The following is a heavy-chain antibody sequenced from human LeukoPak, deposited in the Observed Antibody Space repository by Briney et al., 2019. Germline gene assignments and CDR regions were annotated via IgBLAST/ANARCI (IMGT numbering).Heavy chain of an antibody. V-gene: IGHV3-7*01. CDR3: ATDKGWRTSGYYLYYFVY. Sequence: GGSLRPSCAASGFIFTNYFMSWVRQAPGKGLEWVASIKHDGSEKYYVDSVRGRFTISRDNTMNSLYLQMSSLRAEDTAVYYCATDKGWRTSGYYLYYFVYWGQGTLVTYSS. D-gene: IGHD3-3*01. J-gene: IGHJ4*02. CDR1: GFIFTNYF. CDR2: IKHDGSEK.